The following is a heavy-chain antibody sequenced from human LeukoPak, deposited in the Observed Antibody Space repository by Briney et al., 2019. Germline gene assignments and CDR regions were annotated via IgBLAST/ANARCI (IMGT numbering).Heavy chain of an antibody. CDR2: ISYDGSKK. CDR3: ARVDYSSSSVPFDY. V-gene: IGHV3-30-3*01. D-gene: IGHD6-6*01. CDR1: GFSFNSYA. Sequence: RSLRLSCADSGFSFNSYAFRWVRQAPGKGLEWVAVISYDGSKKYYADSVKGRFTISRDNAKKSLCLQMNSLRAEDTAVYYCARVDYSSSSVPFDYWGQGTLVTVSS. J-gene: IGHJ4*02.